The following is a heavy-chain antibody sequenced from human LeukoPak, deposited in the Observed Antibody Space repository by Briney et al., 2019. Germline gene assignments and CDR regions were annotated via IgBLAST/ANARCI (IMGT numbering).Heavy chain of an antibody. J-gene: IGHJ4*02. V-gene: IGHV3-9*01. CDR2: ISWNSGSI. D-gene: IGHD3-3*01. CDR3: AKTVLAFWSGSSNYFDY. CDR1: GFTFDDYA. Sequence: GGSLRLSCAASGFTFDDYAMHWVRQAPGKGLEWVSGISWNSGSIGYADSVKGRFTISRDNAKNSQYLQMNSLRAEDTALYYCAKTVLAFWSGSSNYFDYWGQGTLVAVSS.